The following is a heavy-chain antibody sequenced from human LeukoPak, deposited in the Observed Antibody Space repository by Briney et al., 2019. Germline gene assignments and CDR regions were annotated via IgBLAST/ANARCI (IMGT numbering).Heavy chain of an antibody. D-gene: IGHD6-13*01. V-gene: IGHV4-61*05. CDR2: IYYSGST. CDR1: GGSISSSSYY. Sequence: SETLSLTCTVSGGSISSSSYYWGWIRQPPGKGLEWIGYIYYSGSTNYNPSLKSRVTISVDTSKNQFSLKLSSVTAADTAVYYCARVVAAAGPHFDYWGQGTLVTVSS. CDR3: ARVVAAAGPHFDY. J-gene: IGHJ4*02.